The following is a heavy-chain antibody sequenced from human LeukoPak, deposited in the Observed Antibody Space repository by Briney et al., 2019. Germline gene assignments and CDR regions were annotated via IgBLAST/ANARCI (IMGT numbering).Heavy chain of an antibody. V-gene: IGHV4-39*01. CDR1: GGAISTSSKY. Sequence: SETLSLTCTVSGGAISTSSKYWGWIRQPPGKGLEWIGTIYYRGNTYYNPALKSRVTKSVDTSKNQFSLKLSSVTAADTAVYFCARGLRYSSGWYGEYYFDYWGQGNLVTVSS. D-gene: IGHD6-19*01. CDR2: IYYRGNT. J-gene: IGHJ4*02. CDR3: ARGLRYSSGWYGEYYFDY.